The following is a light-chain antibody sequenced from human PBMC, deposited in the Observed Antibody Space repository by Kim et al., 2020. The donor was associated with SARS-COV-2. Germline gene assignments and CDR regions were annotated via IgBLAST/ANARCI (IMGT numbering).Light chain of an antibody. Sequence: TGERATLSCRASQSVSSYLAWYQQKPGQAPRLLIYDASNRATGIPARFSGSGSGTDFTLTISSLEPEDFAVYYCQQRSNWPRLTFGGGTKVDIK. CDR3: QQRSNWPRLT. J-gene: IGKJ4*01. CDR1: QSVSSY. CDR2: DAS. V-gene: IGKV3-11*01.